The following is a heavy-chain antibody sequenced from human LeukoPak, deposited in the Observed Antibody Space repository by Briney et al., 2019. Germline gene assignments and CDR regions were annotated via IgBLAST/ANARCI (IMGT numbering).Heavy chain of an antibody. CDR3: AKKKKWNSSSFVDY. V-gene: IGHV3-23*01. J-gene: IGHJ4*02. Sequence: GGSLRLSCAASGFSFSSYAMTWVRQAPGKGLEWVSAIGGNIYYADSVKGRFTISRDNSKNTLYLQMNSLRAEDTAVYYCAKKKKWNSSSFVDYWGQGTLVIVSS. D-gene: IGHD6-6*01. CDR2: IGGNI. CDR1: GFSFSSYA.